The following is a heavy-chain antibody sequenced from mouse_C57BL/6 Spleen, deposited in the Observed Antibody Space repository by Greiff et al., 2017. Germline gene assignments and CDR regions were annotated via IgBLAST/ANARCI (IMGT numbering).Heavy chain of an antibody. CDR3: TRDCGSRYYFDY. CDR1: GYTFNDYE. J-gene: IGHJ2*01. CDR2: IDPETGGT. D-gene: IGHD1-1*01. Sequence: VQLQQSGAELVRPGASVTLSCKASGYTFNDYEMHWVKQTPVHGLEWIGAIDPETGGTAYNQKFKGKAILTADKSSSTAYMELRSLTSEDSAVYYCTRDCGSRYYFDYWGQGTTLTVSS. V-gene: IGHV1-15*01.